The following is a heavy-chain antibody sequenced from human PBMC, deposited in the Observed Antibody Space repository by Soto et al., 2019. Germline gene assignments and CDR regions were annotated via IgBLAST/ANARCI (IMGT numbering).Heavy chain of an antibody. CDR3: ARSISSWREFHY. V-gene: IGHV5-51*01. CDR1: GYSFPSYW. CDR2: IYPRDSDT. J-gene: IGHJ4*02. Sequence: PGESLKISCKGSGYSFPSYWIAWVRQMPGKGLEWMGIIYPRDSDTRYSPSFQGQVTISTDKSISTAYLQWSSLKASDTAMYYCARSISSWREFHYWGQATMVTV. D-gene: IGHD6-13*01.